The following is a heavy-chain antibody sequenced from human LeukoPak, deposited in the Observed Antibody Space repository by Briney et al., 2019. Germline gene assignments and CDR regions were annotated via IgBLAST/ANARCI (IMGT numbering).Heavy chain of an antibody. J-gene: IGHJ4*02. D-gene: IGHD3-10*01. Sequence: SETLSLTCTVSGDSISSYYRSWIRQPPGKGLEWIGYIYYTGSSNYNPSLKSRVTISIDTSKNHFSLRLSSVTAADTAVYYCARGLTMLDYWGQGSLVTVSS. CDR3: ARGLTMLDY. CDR1: GDSISSYY. V-gene: IGHV4-59*01. CDR2: IYYTGSS.